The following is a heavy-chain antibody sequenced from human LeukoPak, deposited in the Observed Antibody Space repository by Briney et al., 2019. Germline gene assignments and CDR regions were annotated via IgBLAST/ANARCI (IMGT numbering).Heavy chain of an antibody. J-gene: IGHJ4*02. CDR2: ISAYNGNT. D-gene: IGHD2-21*02. CDR1: GYTFTSYG. Sequence: EASVKVSCKASGYTFTSYGISWVRQAPGQGLEWMGWISAYNGNTNYAQKLQGRVTMTTDTSTSTAYMELRSLRSGDTAVYYCARDVVVTAITGPFDYWGQGTLVTVSS. V-gene: IGHV1-18*01. CDR3: ARDVVVTAITGPFDY.